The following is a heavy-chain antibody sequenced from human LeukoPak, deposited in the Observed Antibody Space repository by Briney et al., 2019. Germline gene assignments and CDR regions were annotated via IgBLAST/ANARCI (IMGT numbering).Heavy chain of an antibody. D-gene: IGHD6-6*01. J-gene: IGHJ4*02. CDR2: IIPIFGTA. CDR1: GGTFSSYA. Sequence: ASVTVSCKASGGTFSSYAISWVRQAPGQGLEWMGGIIPIFGTANYAQKFQGRVTITADESTSTAYMELSSLRSEDTAVYYCASSPYHSYSSFMLEGKGSPLFFDYWGQGTLVTVSS. V-gene: IGHV1-69*01. CDR3: ASSPYHSYSSFMLEGKGSPLFFDY.